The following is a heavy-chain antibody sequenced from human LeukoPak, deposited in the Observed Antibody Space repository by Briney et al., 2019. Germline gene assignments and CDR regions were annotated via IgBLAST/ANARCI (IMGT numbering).Heavy chain of an antibody. CDR3: AREIAAAGTARGSGWFDP. D-gene: IGHD6-13*01. Sequence: SETLSLTCAVYGGSFSGYYWSWIRQPPGKGLEWIGEINHSGSTNYNPSLKSRVTISVDTSKNQFSLKLSSVTAADTAVYYCAREIAAAGTARGSGWFDPWGQGTLVTVSS. J-gene: IGHJ5*02. V-gene: IGHV4-34*01. CDR1: GGSFSGYY. CDR2: INHSGST.